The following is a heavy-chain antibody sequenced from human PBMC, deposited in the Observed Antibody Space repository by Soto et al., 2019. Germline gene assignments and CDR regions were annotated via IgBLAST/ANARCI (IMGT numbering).Heavy chain of an antibody. V-gene: IGHV4-30-4*01. CDR1: GGSISSGYYY. CDR2: IYYSGST. Sequence: PSETLSLTCTVSGGSISSGYYYWSWIRQPPGKGLEWIGYIYYSGSTYYNPSLKSRVTISVDTSKNQFSLKLSSVTATDTAVYYCARASYDSSTYYLDYWGQGTLVTV. CDR3: ARASYDSSTYYLDY. D-gene: IGHD3-22*01. J-gene: IGHJ4*02.